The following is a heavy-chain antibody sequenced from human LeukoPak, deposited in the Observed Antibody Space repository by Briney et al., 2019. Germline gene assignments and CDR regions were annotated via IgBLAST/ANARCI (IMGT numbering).Heavy chain of an antibody. CDR2: INHSGST. CDR1: GVSFSGYY. V-gene: IGHV4-34*01. D-gene: IGHD4-17*01. J-gene: IGHJ5*02. CDR3: ARGEDYGDYVGWFDP. Sequence: PSETLSLTCAVYGVSFSGYYWSWIRQPPGKGLEWIGEINHSGSTNYNPSLKSRVTISVDTSKNQFSLKLSSVTAADTAVYYCARGEDYGDYVGWFDPWGQGTLVTVSS.